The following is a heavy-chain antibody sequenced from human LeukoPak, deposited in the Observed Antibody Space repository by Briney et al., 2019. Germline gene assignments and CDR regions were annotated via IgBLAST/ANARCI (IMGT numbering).Heavy chain of an antibody. CDR3: AKDLGTAMLTFSFDN. J-gene: IGHJ4*02. CDR1: GFTFSTYG. Sequence: GGSLRLSCAASGFTFSTYGMGWVRQAPGKGGEWVSSISGSGGSTYYAASVKGRFTISTDNSNNTVYLRMNSLTAAHTPIYYCAKDLGTAMLTFSFDNCGPGNLVTLSS. CDR2: ISGSGGST. V-gene: IGHV3-23*01. D-gene: IGHD2-21*02.